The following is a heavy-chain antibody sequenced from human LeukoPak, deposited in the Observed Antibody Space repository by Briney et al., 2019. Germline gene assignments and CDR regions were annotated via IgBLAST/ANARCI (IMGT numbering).Heavy chain of an antibody. CDR1: GFTFDDYA. Sequence: GGSLRLSCAASGFTFDDYAMHWVRQAPGKGLEWVSGISWNSGSIGYADSVKGRFTISRDNAKNSLYLQMNSLRAEDTALYYCAKASAVVPPFFDYWGQGTLVTVSS. CDR2: ISWNSGSI. CDR3: AKASAVVPPFFDY. J-gene: IGHJ4*02. V-gene: IGHV3-9*01. D-gene: IGHD2-2*01.